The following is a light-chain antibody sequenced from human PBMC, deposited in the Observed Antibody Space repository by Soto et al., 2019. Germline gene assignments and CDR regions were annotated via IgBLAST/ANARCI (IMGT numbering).Light chain of an antibody. Sequence: QSALTQPASVSGSPGQSITISCTGTSSDVGGYNYVSWYQHHPGKAPKLMIYEVSNRPSGVSNRFSGSKSGNTASLTIYGLPADHEDASHCSSSRETHNLVFGIGTKVTVL. V-gene: IGLV2-14*01. CDR3: SSSRETHNLV. CDR2: EVS. J-gene: IGLJ1*01. CDR1: SSDVGGYNY.